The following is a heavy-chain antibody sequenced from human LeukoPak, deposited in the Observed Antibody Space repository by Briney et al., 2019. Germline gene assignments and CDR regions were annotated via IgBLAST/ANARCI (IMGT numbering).Heavy chain of an antibody. CDR3: AREAVTRNYFDY. V-gene: IGHV3-53*01. J-gene: IGHJ4*02. D-gene: IGHD4-17*01. Sequence: GGSLRLSCAASGFTVSSNYMNWVRQAPGKGLEWVSVIYSGGSTYYADSVKGRFTISRDNSKNTLFLQMNGLRAEDTAVYYCAREAVTRNYFDYWGQGTLVTVSS. CDR1: GFTVSSNY. CDR2: IYSGGST.